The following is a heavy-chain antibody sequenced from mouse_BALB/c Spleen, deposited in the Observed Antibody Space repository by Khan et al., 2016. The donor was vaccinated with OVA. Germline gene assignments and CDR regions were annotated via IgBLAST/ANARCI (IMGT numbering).Heavy chain of an antibody. V-gene: IGHV3-2*02. D-gene: IGHD1-1*01. CDR2: ISYSGRT. CDR1: GYSITSGYA. Sequence: EVQLQESGPGLVKPSQSLSLTCTVTGYSITSGYAWNWIRQFPGNKLEWMGYISYSGRTRSNPSLRSRISITRDTSKNPFFLQLNSVTTEDTATYYCARKNYYGYAMDYWGQGTSVTVSS. CDR3: ARKNYYGYAMDY. J-gene: IGHJ4*01.